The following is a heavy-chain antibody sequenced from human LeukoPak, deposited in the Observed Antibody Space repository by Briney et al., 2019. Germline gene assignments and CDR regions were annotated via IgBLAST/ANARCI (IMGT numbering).Heavy chain of an antibody. CDR3: ARQTFWSGYPPSDY. V-gene: IGHV4-30-4*08. CDR2: IYYSGST. Sequence: SQTLSLTCTVSGGSISRGDYYWSWIRQPPGKGLEWIGYIYYSGSTYYNPSLKSRVTISVDTSKNQFSLKLSSVTAADTAVYYCARQTFWSGYPPSDYWGQGTLVTVSS. D-gene: IGHD3-3*01. CDR1: GGSISRGDYY. J-gene: IGHJ4*02.